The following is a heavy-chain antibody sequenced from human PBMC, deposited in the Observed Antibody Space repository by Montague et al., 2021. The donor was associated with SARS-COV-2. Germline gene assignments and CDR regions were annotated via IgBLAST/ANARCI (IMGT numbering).Heavy chain of an antibody. J-gene: IGHJ5*02. CDR3: VRGAIRGPYNWFDP. V-gene: IGHV4-59*01. Sequence: SETLSLTRTVSRGSISTYYWSWIRQPPGRGLEWIGYVYNSGTAIYNPSLHGRVTISVDTSKSQFSLQLSSVSTADTAIYYCVRGAIRGPYNWFDPWGQGTLVAVSS. D-gene: IGHD3-3*01. CDR2: VYNSGTA. CDR1: RGSISTYY.